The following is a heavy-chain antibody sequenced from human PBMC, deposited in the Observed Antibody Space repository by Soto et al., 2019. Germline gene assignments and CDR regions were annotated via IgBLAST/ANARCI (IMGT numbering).Heavy chain of an antibody. CDR3: ARHKDTSSRYLLPDF. Sequence: PLETLSLTCTVSDGSISSRSDYWSWIRQPPGKGLEWIGSIYSSGNAYYNPSLKSRVAVSVDTSKNQFSLKVTSVTATDTAVYYCARHKDTSSRYLLPDFWGQGTLVTVSS. D-gene: IGHD6-13*01. CDR2: IYSSGNA. J-gene: IGHJ4*02. CDR1: DGSISSRSDY. V-gene: IGHV4-39*01.